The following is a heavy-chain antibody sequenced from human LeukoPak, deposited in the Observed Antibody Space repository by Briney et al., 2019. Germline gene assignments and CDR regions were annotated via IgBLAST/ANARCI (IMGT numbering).Heavy chain of an antibody. CDR3: ASFGDGTDV. CDR1: GFTFSSYW. V-gene: IGHV3-74*01. J-gene: IGHJ6*04. CDR2: INSDGST. Sequence: GGSLRLSCAASGFTFSSYWMHWVRQAPGKGLVWVSRINSDGSTIYADSVKGRFTISRDNAKNTLYLQMNSLRAEDTAVYYCASFGDGTDVWGKGTTVTVSS. D-gene: IGHD3-10*01.